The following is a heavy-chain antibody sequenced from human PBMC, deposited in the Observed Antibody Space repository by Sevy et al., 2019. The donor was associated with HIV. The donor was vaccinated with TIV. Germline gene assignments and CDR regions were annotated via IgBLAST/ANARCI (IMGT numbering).Heavy chain of an antibody. J-gene: IGHJ3*02. D-gene: IGHD2-15*01. CDR1: GGSITSTDFS. CDR2: IHHAGST. Sequence: SETLSLTCAVSGGSITSTDFSCSWIRQAPGRGLEGIGFIHHAGSTYYNPSFQSRVTISVDRPMNEFSLKLSSVTAADTDVYYCARARRGGNLAFDIWGQGTMVTVSS. V-gene: IGHV4-30-2*01. CDR3: ARARRGGNLAFDI.